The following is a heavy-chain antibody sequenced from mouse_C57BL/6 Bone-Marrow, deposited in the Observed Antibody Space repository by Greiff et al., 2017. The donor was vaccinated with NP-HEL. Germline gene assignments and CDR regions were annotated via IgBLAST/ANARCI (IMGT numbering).Heavy chain of an antibody. CDR2: IHPNSGST. CDR3: ARRDYYSNSYYAMDY. CDR1: GYTFTSYW. J-gene: IGHJ4*01. V-gene: IGHV1-64*01. D-gene: IGHD2-5*01. Sequence: QVQLQQSGAELVKPGASVKLSCKASGYTFTSYWMHWVKQRPGQGLEWIGMIHPNSGSTNYNEKFKSKATLTVDKSSSTAYMQLSSLTSEDSAVYYCARRDYYSNSYYAMDYWGQGTSVTVSS.